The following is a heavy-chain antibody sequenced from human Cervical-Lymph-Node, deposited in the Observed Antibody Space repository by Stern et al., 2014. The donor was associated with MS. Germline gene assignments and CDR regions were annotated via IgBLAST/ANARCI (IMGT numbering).Heavy chain of an antibody. V-gene: IGHV1-69*12. CDR2: FIPFFGTR. D-gene: IGHD6-13*01. CDR1: RGTFSNYA. Sequence: QDQLVQSGAEVKKPGSSVKVPCKASRGTFSNYAINWVRQAPGQGLEWMGAFIPFFGTRNYAQKFQGRLTISADESTTTAYMELISLKSDDTAIYYCARDEKELVSDGMDVWGQGTRVTVSS. J-gene: IGHJ6*02. CDR3: ARDEKELVSDGMDV.